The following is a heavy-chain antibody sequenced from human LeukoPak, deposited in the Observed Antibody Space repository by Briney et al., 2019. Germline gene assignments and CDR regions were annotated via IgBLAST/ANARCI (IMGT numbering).Heavy chain of an antibody. V-gene: IGHV3-23*01. CDR1: GFTFSSSA. CDR2: ISDSGGST. Sequence: GGSLRLSCAASGFTFSSSAMTWVRQAPGKELEWVSIISDSGGSTYYADSVKGRFTISRDNSRSTVYMQMNSPRAEDTAVYYCAKSYYRSWCYFDYWGQGTLVTVSS. J-gene: IGHJ4*02. D-gene: IGHD6-13*01. CDR3: AKSYYRSWCYFDY.